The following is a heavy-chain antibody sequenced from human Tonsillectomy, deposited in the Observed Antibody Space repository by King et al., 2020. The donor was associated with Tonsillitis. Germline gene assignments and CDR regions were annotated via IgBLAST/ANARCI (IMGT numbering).Heavy chain of an antibody. CDR3: GYDGEHQLVLFSY. CDR2: IYYSGST. Sequence: QLQLQESGPGLVKPSETLSLTCSVSGGSISSSNDYWGWIRQPPGKGLEWIGSIYYSGSTYYNPSLKSRVTISVDTSKNLFSLRLSSVTAADTAVYYCGYDGEHQLVLFSYWGPGTLVTVSS. D-gene: IGHD6-13*01. CDR1: GGSISSSNDY. J-gene: IGHJ4*02. V-gene: IGHV4-39*01.